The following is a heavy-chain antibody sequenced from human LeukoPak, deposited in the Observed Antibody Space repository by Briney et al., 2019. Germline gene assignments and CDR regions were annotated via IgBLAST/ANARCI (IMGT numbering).Heavy chain of an antibody. V-gene: IGHV3-66*01. CDR2: IYSGGST. J-gene: IGHJ4*02. Sequence: GGSLRLSCAASGFTVSSNYMSWVRQAPGKGLEWVSVIYSGGSTYYADSVKGRFTISRDNSKNTLYLQMNSLRAEDMAVYYCARVLAMVRGVIDYWGQGTLVTVSS. CDR1: GFTVSSNY. CDR3: ARVLAMVRGVIDY. D-gene: IGHD3-10*01.